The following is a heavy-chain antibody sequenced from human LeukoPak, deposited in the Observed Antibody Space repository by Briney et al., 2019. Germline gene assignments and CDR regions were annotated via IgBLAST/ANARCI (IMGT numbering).Heavy chain of an antibody. CDR1: GITFSSYA. J-gene: IGHJ4*02. Sequence: GGSLRLSCAASGITFSSYAMSWVRQTPGKGLEWVSAISASGGSTYYADSVKGRFTISRDNSKNTLYLQMNSLRAEDTAIYYCAPNWNLDYWGQGSLVTVSS. CDR2: ISASGGST. CDR3: APNWNLDY. V-gene: IGHV3-23*01. D-gene: IGHD1-1*01.